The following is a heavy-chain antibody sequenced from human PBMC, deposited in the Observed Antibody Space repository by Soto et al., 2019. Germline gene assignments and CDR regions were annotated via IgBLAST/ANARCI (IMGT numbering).Heavy chain of an antibody. CDR1: GGSVSGSYYY. CDR3: ATAQNGYSWNYFDR. CDR2: VFHTGFT. V-gene: IGHV4-39*01. J-gene: IGHJ4*02. Sequence: SETLSRTCAVSGGSVSGSYYYWAWLRQSPGKGPEWIGSVFHTGFTSYNPSLESRVSVSVDTSKSQLSLKLSAVTASDTAVYSCATAQNGYSWNYFDRWGPGALVAVSS. D-gene: IGHD5-18*01.